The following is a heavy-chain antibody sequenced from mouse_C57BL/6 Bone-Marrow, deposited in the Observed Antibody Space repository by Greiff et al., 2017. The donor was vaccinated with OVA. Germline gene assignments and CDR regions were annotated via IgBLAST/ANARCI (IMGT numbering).Heavy chain of an antibody. J-gene: IGHJ3*01. CDR3: ARPLYGSSWTAWFAY. V-gene: IGHV1-69*01. D-gene: IGHD1-1*01. CDR2: IDPSDSYT. Sequence: VQLQQPGAELVMPGASVKLSCKASGYTFTSYWMHWVKQRPGQGLEWIGEIDPSDSYTNYNQKFKGKSTLTVDKSSSTAYMQLSSLTSEDSAVYYCARPLYGSSWTAWFAYWGQGTLVTVSA. CDR1: GYTFTSYW.